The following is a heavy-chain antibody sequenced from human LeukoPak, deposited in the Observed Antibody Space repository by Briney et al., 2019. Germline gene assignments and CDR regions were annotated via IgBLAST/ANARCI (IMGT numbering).Heavy chain of an antibody. Sequence: GGSLRLSCAASGFTLSSYEMNWVRQAPGKGPEWVSYISSSGSTIYYADSVKGRFTISRDNAKNSLYLQMNSLRAEDTAVYNCAELGITMIGGVWGKGTTVTISS. CDR3: AELGITMIGGV. J-gene: IGHJ6*04. CDR1: GFTLSSYE. D-gene: IGHD3-10*02. CDR2: ISSSGSTI. V-gene: IGHV3-48*03.